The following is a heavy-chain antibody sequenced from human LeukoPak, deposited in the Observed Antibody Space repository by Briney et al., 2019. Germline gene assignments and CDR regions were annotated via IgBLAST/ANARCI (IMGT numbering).Heavy chain of an antibody. CDR1: GFTFTTYA. CDR3: AKDSSVPYGITE. Sequence: PGGSLRLSCAASGFTFTTYAMSWVRQAPGKGLEWVSSISVNGAGTYYTDSVKGRFTISRDNSMNTLSLHMNSLRAEDTALYYCAKDSSVPYGITEWGQGTLVTVSS. CDR2: ISVNGAGT. D-gene: IGHD4-17*01. J-gene: IGHJ4*02. V-gene: IGHV3-23*01.